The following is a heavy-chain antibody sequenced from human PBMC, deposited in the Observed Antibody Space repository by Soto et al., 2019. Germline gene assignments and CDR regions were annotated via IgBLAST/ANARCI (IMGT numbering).Heavy chain of an antibody. V-gene: IGHV4-31*03. CDR3: AGINSWSPGATLRY. D-gene: IGHD1-26*01. CDR1: GASISSGGFY. CDR2: IYSSGST. J-gene: IGHJ4*02. Sequence: QVQLQESGPGLVKPSPTLSLTCTVSGASISSGGFYWRWIRQHPGKGLEWIGYIYSSGSTYYNPSLKRRVNISVDPSKNQFSLNVCSVTAAAAAVYYCAGINSWSPGATLRYWGQGTLVTVSS.